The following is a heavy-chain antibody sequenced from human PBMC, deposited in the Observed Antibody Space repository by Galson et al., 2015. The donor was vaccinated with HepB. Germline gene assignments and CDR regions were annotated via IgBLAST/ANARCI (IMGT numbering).Heavy chain of an antibody. Sequence: SLRLSCAVSGFTFDDYALHWVRQVPGKGLEWVAGIGWNSATIGYAESVKGRFTISRENAKNSLYLQMNSLRAEDTALYYCAKDIRYCASGSCNGDAFDIWGQGTMVTVSS. CDR1: GFTFDDYA. D-gene: IGHD2-15*01. V-gene: IGHV3-9*01. CDR2: IGWNSATI. CDR3: AKDIRYCASGSCNGDAFDI. J-gene: IGHJ3*02.